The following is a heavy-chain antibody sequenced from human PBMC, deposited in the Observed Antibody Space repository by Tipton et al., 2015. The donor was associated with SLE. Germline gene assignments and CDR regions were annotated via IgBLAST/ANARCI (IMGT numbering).Heavy chain of an antibody. CDR1: GGSMSTYY. D-gene: IGHD3-3*01. J-gene: IGHJ6*03. Sequence: TLSLTCTVSGGSMSTYYWNWIRQSPGKELELIGGISHSGSTNYNPSLKNRVTISLDTSKKGFSLELTSMTAADTAVYYCARGVMGFWSYYYMDVWGKGTTVTVSS. CDR3: ARGVMGFWSYYYMDV. V-gene: IGHV4-34*01. CDR2: ISHSGST.